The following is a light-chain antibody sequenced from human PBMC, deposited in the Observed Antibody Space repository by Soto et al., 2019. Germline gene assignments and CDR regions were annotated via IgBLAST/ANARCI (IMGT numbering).Light chain of an antibody. Sequence: EIVLTQSPGSLSLSPGERATLSCRASQSFSSSYLAWYQQKPGQAPRLLIYGASSRATGIPDRFSGSGSGTDFTLTISRLEPEDSAVYYCQQYGSSPPGTFGQGTKVDNK. CDR1: QSFSSSY. V-gene: IGKV3-20*01. CDR2: GAS. J-gene: IGKJ1*01. CDR3: QQYGSSPPGT.